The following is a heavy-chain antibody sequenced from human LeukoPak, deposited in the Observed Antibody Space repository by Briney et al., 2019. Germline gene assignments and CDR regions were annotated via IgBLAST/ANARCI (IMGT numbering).Heavy chain of an antibody. CDR3: ARETQRMVRGVTSPFDY. CDR1: GFTFSSYG. D-gene: IGHD3-10*01. V-gene: IGHV3-33*01. Sequence: PGGSLRLSCAASGFTFSSYGMHWVRQAPGKGLEWVAVIWYDGSNKYYADSVKGRFTISRDNSKNTLYLQMNSLRAEDTAVYYCARETQRMVRGVTSPFDYWGQGTLVTVSS. CDR2: IWYDGSNK. J-gene: IGHJ4*02.